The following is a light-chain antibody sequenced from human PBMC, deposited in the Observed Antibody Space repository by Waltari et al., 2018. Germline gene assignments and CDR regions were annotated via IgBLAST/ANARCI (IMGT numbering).Light chain of an antibody. CDR1: QGIRNY. J-gene: IGKJ2*03. CDR3: LRFDTAPYS. V-gene: IGKV1-39*01. CDR2: DAS. Sequence: DIQMTQSPSSLSASVGDRVTITCRASQGIRNYLNWYQQKPGEPPKRLIYDASTLQSGVPSRFSGSGSGTVFTLTITSLQPEDSATYFCLRFDTAPYSFGQGTKVEI.